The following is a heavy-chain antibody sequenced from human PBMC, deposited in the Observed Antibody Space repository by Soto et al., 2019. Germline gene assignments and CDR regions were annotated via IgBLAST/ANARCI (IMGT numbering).Heavy chain of an antibody. V-gene: IGHV3-48*01. Sequence: EVQLVESGGGLVQPGGSLRLSCAASGFTFSSYSMNWVRQAPGKGLEWVSYISSSSSTIYYADSVKGRFTISRDNAKNSLYLQMNSLRVEDTAVYYCARDLPYSGSYGGWFDPWGQGTLVTVSS. D-gene: IGHD1-26*01. CDR1: GFTFSSYS. CDR3: ARDLPYSGSYGGWFDP. J-gene: IGHJ5*02. CDR2: ISSSSSTI.